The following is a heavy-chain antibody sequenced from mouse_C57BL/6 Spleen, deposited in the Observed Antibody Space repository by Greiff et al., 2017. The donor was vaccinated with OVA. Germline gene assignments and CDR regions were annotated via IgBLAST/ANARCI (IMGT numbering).Heavy chain of an antibody. D-gene: IGHD1-1*01. V-gene: IGHV5-17*01. CDR3: ARHGSSYGYFDV. J-gene: IGHJ1*03. CDR2: ISSGSSTI. CDR1: GFTFSDYG. Sequence: EVKLVESGGGLVKPGGSLKLSCAASGFTFSDYGMHWVRQAPEKGLEWVAYISSGSSTIYYADTVKGRFTISRDNAKNTLFLPMTSLRSEDTAMYYCARHGSSYGYFDVWGTGTTVTVSS.